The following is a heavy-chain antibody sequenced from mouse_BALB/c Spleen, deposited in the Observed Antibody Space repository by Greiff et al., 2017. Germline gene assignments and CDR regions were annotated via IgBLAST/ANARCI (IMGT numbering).Heavy chain of an antibody. CDR1: GFTFTDYY. J-gene: IGHJ4*01. Sequence: EVQRVESGGGLVQPGGSLRLSCATSGFTFTDYYMSWVRQPPGKALEWLGFIRNKANGYTTEYSASVKGRFTISRDNSQSILYLQMNTLRAEDSATYYCARGIYYGNYYYAMDYWGQGTSVTVSS. D-gene: IGHD2-1*01. V-gene: IGHV7-3*02. CDR2: IRNKANGYTT. CDR3: ARGIYYGNYYYAMDY.